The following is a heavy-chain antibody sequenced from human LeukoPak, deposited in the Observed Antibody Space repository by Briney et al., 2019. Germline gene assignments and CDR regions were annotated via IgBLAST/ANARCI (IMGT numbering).Heavy chain of an antibody. J-gene: IGHJ4*02. CDR1: GGSISSYY. D-gene: IGHD6-13*01. CDR2: IYYSGST. Sequence: SETLSLTCTVSGGSISSYYWSWIRQPPGKGLEWIGYIYYSGSTNYNPSLKSRVTISVDTSKNQFSLKLSSVTAADTAVYYCARTPYSSSWYPSYFDYWGQGTLVTVPS. CDR3: ARTPYSSSWYPSYFDY. V-gene: IGHV4-59*01.